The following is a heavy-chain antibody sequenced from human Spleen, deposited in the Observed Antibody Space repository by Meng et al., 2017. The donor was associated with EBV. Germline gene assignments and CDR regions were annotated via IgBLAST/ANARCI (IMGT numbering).Heavy chain of an antibody. Sequence: QVQLVQSGSEVRKPGASVKVSCKASGYSFTEHAMNWVRQAPGQGLEWMGWINTNTGDPTYAQDFTGRFVFSLDTSVTTAYLQISSLKAEDTAVYYCARGHDSGTYTFDPWGQGTLVTVSS. CDR3: ARGHDSGTYTFDP. V-gene: IGHV7-4-1*02. CDR2: INTNTGDP. J-gene: IGHJ5*02. CDR1: GYSFTEHA. D-gene: IGHD3-10*01.